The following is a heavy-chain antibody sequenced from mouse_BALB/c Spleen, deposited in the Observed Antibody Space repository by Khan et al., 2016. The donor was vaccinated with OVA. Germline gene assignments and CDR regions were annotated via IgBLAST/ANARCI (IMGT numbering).Heavy chain of an antibody. J-gene: IGHJ4*01. CDR2: IDPANGTT. V-gene: IGHV14-3*02. CDR1: GFNIKDTY. Sequence: VQLKQSGAEVMKPGASVKLSCTVSGFNIKDTYMHWVKQRPEQGLEWIGRIDPANGTTIYDPKFQGKATMTADTSSNTAYLQLSSLTSEDTAVYYCASSLLLYSMDYWGQGTSVTVSS. CDR3: ASSLLLYSMDY. D-gene: IGHD1-2*01.